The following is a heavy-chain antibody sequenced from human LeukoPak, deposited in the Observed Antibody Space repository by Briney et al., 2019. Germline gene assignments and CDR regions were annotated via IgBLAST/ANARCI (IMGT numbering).Heavy chain of an antibody. CDR3: ARGGYSSSWYHDS. D-gene: IGHD6-13*01. J-gene: IGHJ4*02. Sequence: PGGSLILSCAASGFTFSSYGMHWVRQAPGKGLEWVAFIRYDGSNKYYSDSVKGRFTISRDNAKNSLYMQVNSLRAEDTAVYYCARGGYSSSWYHDSWGQGTLVTVSS. V-gene: IGHV3-30*02. CDR2: IRYDGSNK. CDR1: GFTFSSYG.